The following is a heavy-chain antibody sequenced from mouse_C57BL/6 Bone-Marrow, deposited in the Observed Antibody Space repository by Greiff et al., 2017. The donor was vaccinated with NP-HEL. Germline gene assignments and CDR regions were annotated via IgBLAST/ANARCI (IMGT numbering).Heavy chain of an antibody. J-gene: IGHJ3*01. CDR2: ISYDGSN. CDR1: GYSIARGHY. Sequence: DVQLQESGPGLVKSSQSLSLTCSVTGYSIARGHYWNWIRQFPGNKLEWMGYISYDGSNKYNPSLKNRISITRDTSKNQFFLKLNSVTTEDTAKYYCARFYYGYDEGAFAYWGQGTLVTVSA. CDR3: ARFYYGYDEGAFAY. D-gene: IGHD2-2*01. V-gene: IGHV3-6*02.